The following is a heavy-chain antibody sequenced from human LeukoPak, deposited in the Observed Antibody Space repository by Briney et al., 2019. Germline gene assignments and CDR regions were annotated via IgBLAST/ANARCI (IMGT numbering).Heavy chain of an antibody. J-gene: IGHJ4*02. CDR1: DDSISDYY. V-gene: IGHV4-59*01. Sequence: PSETLSLTCTVSDDSISDYYRGWIRQPPGKGLEWIGYFHNSVTSTYNPSLKSRVTISADTSKNQFSLKLNSLTTADTAVYYCTRGAGWLIDYWGQGILVTVSS. CDR2: FHNSVTS. CDR3: TRGAGWLIDY. D-gene: IGHD3-16*01.